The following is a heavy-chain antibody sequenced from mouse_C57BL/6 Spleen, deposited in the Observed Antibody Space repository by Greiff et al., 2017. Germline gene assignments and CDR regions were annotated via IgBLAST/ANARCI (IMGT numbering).Heavy chain of an antibody. CDR1: GYTFTSYW. D-gene: IGHD1-1*01. V-gene: IGHV1-64*01. Sequence: VQLQQPGAELVKPGASVKLSCKASGYTFTSYWMHWVKQRPGQGLEWIGMIHPNSGSTNYNEKFKSKATLTVDKSSSTAYMQLSSLTSEDSAVYYCARGAFLLLHLYAMDYWGQGTSVTVSS. CDR2: IHPNSGST. J-gene: IGHJ4*01. CDR3: ARGAFLLLHLYAMDY.